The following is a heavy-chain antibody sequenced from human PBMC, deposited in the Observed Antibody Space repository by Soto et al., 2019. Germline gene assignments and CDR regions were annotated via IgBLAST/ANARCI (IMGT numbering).Heavy chain of an antibody. CDR1: GYTFTGYY. D-gene: IGHD3-22*01. J-gene: IGHJ6*02. Sequence: ASVKVSCKASGYTFTGYYMHWVRQAPGQGLEWMGWINPNSGGTNYAQKLQGRVTMTRDTSISTAYMELSRLRSDDTAVYYCASLLGYDSSGYSVAGMDVWCQGTTVTVSS. V-gene: IGHV1-2*02. CDR2: INPNSGGT. CDR3: ASLLGYDSSGYSVAGMDV.